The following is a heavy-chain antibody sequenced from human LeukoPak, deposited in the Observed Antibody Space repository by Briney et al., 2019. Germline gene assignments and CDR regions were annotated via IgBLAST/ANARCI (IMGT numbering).Heavy chain of an antibody. J-gene: IGHJ4*02. CDR1: GFTFSGYS. D-gene: IGHD3-22*01. V-gene: IGHV3-21*01. CDR2: FGTRSTSI. Sequence: PGGSLRLSCTASGFTFSGYSMNWIRQAPGKGLEWVSSFGTRSTSIYHAGSVKGRFAISRDNAKNSLYLQMNSLRAEDAALYYCAREVSEGFDFWGQGTLVTVSS. CDR3: AREVSEGFDF.